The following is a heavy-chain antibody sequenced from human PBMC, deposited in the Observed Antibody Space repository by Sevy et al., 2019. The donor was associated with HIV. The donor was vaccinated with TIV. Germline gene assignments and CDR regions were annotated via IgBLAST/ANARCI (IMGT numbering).Heavy chain of an antibody. V-gene: IGHV4-59*01. Sequence: SETLSLTCTVSGGSISNYYWSWIRQPPGKGLEWIGYIYYSGSTNYHPSLKSRVTLSVDTSKKQFSLKLTSVTAADTAVYYCHGDYDSSQLASYYYYRMDVWGQGTTVTVS. J-gene: IGHJ6*02. CDR3: HGDYDSSQLASYYYYRMDV. CDR1: GGSISNYY. CDR2: IYYSGST. D-gene: IGHD3-22*01.